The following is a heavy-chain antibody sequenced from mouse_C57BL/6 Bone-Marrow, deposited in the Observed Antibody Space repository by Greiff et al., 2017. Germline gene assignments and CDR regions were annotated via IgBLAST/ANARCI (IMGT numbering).Heavy chain of an antibody. CDR2: IYPGSGST. V-gene: IGHV1-55*01. CDR1: GYTFTSYW. Sequence: QVQLQQPGAELVKPGASVKMSCTASGYTFTSYWITWVKQRPGQGLEWIGDIYPGSGSTTYNEKFKSKAPLTVDTSYSTAYMQLSSLTSEDSAVYYWARSYSPGPWCAYWGQGTLVTVSA. D-gene: IGHD2-12*01. CDR3: ARSYSPGPWCAY. J-gene: IGHJ3*01.